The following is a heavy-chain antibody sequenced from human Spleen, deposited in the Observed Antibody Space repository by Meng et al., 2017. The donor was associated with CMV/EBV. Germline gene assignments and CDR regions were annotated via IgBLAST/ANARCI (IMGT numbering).Heavy chain of an antibody. CDR1: GYTFTSYG. J-gene: IGHJ4*02. Sequence: KASGYTFTSYGIIWVRQAPGQGLEWMGWISVYNGNTNYAQKLQGRVTMTTDTSTSTAYMELRSLRSDDTAVYYCARALSPGASDYFEYWGQGTLVTVSS. CDR3: ARALSPGASDYFEY. D-gene: IGHD1-26*01. CDR2: ISVYNGNT. V-gene: IGHV1-18*01.